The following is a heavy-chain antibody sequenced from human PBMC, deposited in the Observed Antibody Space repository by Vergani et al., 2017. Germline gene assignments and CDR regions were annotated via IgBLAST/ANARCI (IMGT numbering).Heavy chain of an antibody. V-gene: IGHV4-38-2*01. D-gene: IGHD2-21*01. CDR2: IHNRGKT. Sequence: QVRLEESGPGLVKPSATLSLTCSVSGYSIGSGFYWAWIRQSPGEGLQWFTSIHNRGKTYHNPSLKSRVSVSLDTSKNRFSLNLTSVTATDTAVYYCARSQGDYWYFDLWGPGALVTVFS. J-gene: IGHJ2*01. CDR1: GYSIGSGFY. CDR3: ARSQGDYWYFDL.